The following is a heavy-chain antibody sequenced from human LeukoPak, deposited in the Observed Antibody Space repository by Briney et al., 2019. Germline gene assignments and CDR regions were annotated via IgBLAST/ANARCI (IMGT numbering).Heavy chain of an antibody. CDR3: ARGGTLFTFFDS. Sequence: SETLSLTCSVSCGSISSAGHYWSWIRQHPGKGLEWIGYIYYSGDTYYNPSLKSRVTMSVDTSKNHFSLKLSSVTAADTAVYYCARGGTLFTFFDSWGQGTLVTVSS. V-gene: IGHV4-31*02. J-gene: IGHJ4*02. CDR1: CGSISSAGHY. CDR2: IYYSGDT.